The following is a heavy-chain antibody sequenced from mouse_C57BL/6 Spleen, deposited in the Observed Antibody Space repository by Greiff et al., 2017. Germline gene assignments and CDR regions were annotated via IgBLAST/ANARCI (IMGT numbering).Heavy chain of an antibody. CDR1: GYTFTSYG. J-gene: IGHJ2*01. D-gene: IGHD1-1*01. CDR3: ARSGDYGSEY. Sequence: QVQLQQSGAELARPGASVKLSCKASGYTFTSYGISWVKQRTGQGLEWIGEIYPRSGNTYYNEKFKGKATLTADKSSSTAYMELGSLTSEVSAVFFCARSGDYGSEYWGQGTTLTVSS. V-gene: IGHV1-81*01. CDR2: IYPRSGNT.